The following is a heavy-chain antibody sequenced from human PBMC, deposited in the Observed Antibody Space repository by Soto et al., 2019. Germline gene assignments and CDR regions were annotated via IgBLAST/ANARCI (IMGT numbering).Heavy chain of an antibody. CDR2: ISAYNGNT. J-gene: IGHJ6*03. V-gene: IGHV1-18*01. CDR1: GYTFTSYG. D-gene: IGHD6-13*01. Sequence: ASVKVSCKASGYTFTSYGISWVRQAPGQGLEWMGWISAYNGNTNYAQKHQGRVTMTTDTSTSTAYMELRSLRSDDTAVYYCARGAAAGNYYYYYMDVWGKGTTVTVSS. CDR3: ARGAAAGNYYYYYMDV.